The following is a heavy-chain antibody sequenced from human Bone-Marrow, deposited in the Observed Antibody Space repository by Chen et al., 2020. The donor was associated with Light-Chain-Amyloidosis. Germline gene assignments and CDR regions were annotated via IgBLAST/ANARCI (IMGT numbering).Heavy chain of an antibody. V-gene: IGHV4-59*01. D-gene: IGHD4-17*01. CDR3: ARGGLSTVTTHWFDP. CDR2: IYDSGNT. Sequence: QVQLQESGPGLVKPSETLSLTCTVSGASISGYYWSWIRQSPGKGLEWIGYIYDSGNTYYNPSLSRRLTMSMDTSKNQLSLKLTAVTSADTSLDYFARGGLSTVTTHWFDPWGQGTLVSVSS. J-gene: IGHJ5*02. CDR1: GASISGYY.